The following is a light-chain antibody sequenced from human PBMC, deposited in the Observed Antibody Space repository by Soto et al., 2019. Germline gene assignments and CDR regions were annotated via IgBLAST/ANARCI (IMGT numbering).Light chain of an antibody. CDR2: DAY. Sequence: EIVLTQSPATLSLSPGERATLSCRASQSVSSYLAWYQQRPGQAPRLLIYDAYNRATGVQARFSGSGSGTDFTLTISRLEPEDFAVYYCKQYGSSSITFGQGTRLEI. CDR1: QSVSSY. J-gene: IGKJ5*01. CDR3: KQYGSSSIT. V-gene: IGKV3-11*01.